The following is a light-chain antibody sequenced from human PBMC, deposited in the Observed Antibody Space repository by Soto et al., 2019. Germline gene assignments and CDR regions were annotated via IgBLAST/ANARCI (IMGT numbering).Light chain of an antibody. CDR1: QYIGRY. CDR3: QQNYRTPLT. CDR2: AAS. V-gene: IGKV1-39*01. Sequence: DIQMTQSPSSLSASVGDRVTITCRAGQYIGRYLNWYQQKPGKAPKLLIYAASSLHSGVPSRFSGSGSGTDFTLTISSLQHEDFDTYYCQQNYRTPLTLGGGTKVDIK. J-gene: IGKJ4*01.